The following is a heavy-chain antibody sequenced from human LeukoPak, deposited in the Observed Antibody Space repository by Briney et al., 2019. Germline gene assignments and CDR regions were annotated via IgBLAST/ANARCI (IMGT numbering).Heavy chain of an antibody. Sequence: GGSLRLSCGASGFTFSSYEMNWVRQAPGKGLEWVSYISSSGSAIYYSDSVKGRFTISRDNAKNSLYLQMNSLRAEDTAVYYCARVGYSYGLDYFDYWGQGNLVTVSS. CDR2: ISSSGSAI. D-gene: IGHD5-18*01. J-gene: IGHJ4*02. V-gene: IGHV3-48*03. CDR3: ARVGYSYGLDYFDY. CDR1: GFTFSSYE.